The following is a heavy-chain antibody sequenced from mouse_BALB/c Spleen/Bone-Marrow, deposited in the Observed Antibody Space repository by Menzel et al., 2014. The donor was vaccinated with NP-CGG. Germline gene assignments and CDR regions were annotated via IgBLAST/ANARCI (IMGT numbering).Heavy chain of an antibody. CDR1: GYSFTSYW. CDR2: IYPGNSDT. J-gene: IGHJ2*01. D-gene: IGHD2-1*01. Sequence: EVQLQQSGTVLARPGASVKMSCKASGYSFTSYWMHWVKQRPGQGLEWIGAIYPGNSDTSYNQKSKGKAKLTAVTSATTAYMELSSQTNEDSAVYFCTRKVYYGNPLDYWGQGTTLTVSS. CDR3: TRKVYYGNPLDY. V-gene: IGHV1-5*01.